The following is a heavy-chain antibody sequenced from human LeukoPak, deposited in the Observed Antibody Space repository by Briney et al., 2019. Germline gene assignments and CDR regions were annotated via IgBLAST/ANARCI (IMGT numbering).Heavy chain of an antibody. CDR2: ISYSGST. CDR1: SGSISSYY. Sequence: SETLSLTCTVSSGSISSYYWSWIRQPPGKGLEWIGYISYSGSTNYNPSLKSRVTISVDTSKNQFSLKLSTVTAADTAVYYCARGRDNPYINYVDYWGQGTLVTVSS. CDR3: ARGRDNPYINYVDY. J-gene: IGHJ4*02. D-gene: IGHD1-1*01. V-gene: IGHV4-59*01.